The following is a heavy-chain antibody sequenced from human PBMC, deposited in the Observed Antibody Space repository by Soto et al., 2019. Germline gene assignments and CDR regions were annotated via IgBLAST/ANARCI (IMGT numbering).Heavy chain of an antibody. Sequence: GGCVRLSCAAAGITFSSGRVSWVSQTPGKGLEWVGRIKSKTDGGTTDYAAPVKGRFTISRDDSKNPLYLQMNSLKTEDTAVYYCTPALGPLRYFDWPTWGQGTLVTVSS. CDR3: TPALGPLRYFDWPT. CDR1: GITFSSGR. CDR2: IKSKTDGGTT. D-gene: IGHD3-9*01. V-gene: IGHV3-15*01. J-gene: IGHJ4*02.